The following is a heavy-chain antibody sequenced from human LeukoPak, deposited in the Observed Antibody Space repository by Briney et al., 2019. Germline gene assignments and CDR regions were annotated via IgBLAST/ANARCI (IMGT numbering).Heavy chain of an antibody. CDR1: GGSISSGGYY. J-gene: IGHJ4*02. Sequence: PSQTLSLTCTVSGGSISSGGYYWSWIRQPPGKGLEWIGEINHSGSTNYNPSLKSRVTISVDTSKNQFSLKLSSVTAADTAVYYCARGPVYYRFWGQGTLVTVSS. V-gene: IGHV4-30-2*01. CDR3: ARGPVYYRF. CDR2: INHSGST. D-gene: IGHD3-10*01.